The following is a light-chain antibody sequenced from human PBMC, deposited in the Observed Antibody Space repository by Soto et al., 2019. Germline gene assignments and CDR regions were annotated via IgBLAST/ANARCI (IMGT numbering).Light chain of an antibody. V-gene: IGKV1-12*01. CDR1: QDISTR. CDR3: QQAHTFPWT. Sequence: DIQLTQSPSSVSASVGDRVTITCRASQDISTRLAWYQQKPGTAPKLLIYAASTSGSGVPSRFRGSGSGTDFSLTVSSLQSEDFATYFCQQAHTFPWTFGQGTKVDIK. CDR2: AAS. J-gene: IGKJ1*01.